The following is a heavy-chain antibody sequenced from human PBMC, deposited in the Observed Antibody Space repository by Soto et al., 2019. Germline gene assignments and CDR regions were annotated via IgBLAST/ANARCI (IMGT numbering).Heavy chain of an antibody. Sequence: GASVKVSCKASGYTFTSYYMRWVRQAPGQGLEWMGIINPSGGSTSYAQKFQGRVTMTRDTSTSTVYMELSSLRSEDTAVYYCASVSYGSGSYYNPKGYYYMDVWGKGTTVTVSS. V-gene: IGHV1-46*01. CDR1: GYTFTSYY. CDR3: ASVSYGSGSYYNPKGYYYMDV. D-gene: IGHD3-10*01. CDR2: INPSGGST. J-gene: IGHJ6*03.